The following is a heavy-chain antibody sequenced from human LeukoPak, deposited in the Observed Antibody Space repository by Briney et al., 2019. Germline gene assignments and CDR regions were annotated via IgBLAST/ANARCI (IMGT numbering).Heavy chain of an antibody. Sequence: GVLRLSCEASGFPFGSYVMTWVRQAPGKGLEWIAYINHNAEMIFYPDFVKGRFTISRDIAKNSLYLQMNALRYEDTAIYYCARDHDWAFDLWGQGTLVTVSS. V-gene: IGHV3-48*02. CDR3: ARDHDWAFDL. CDR2: INHNAEMI. D-gene: IGHD3-9*01. J-gene: IGHJ4*02. CDR1: GFPFGSYV.